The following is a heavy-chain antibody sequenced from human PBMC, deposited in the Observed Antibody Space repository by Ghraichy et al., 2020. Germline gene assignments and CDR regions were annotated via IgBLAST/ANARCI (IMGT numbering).Heavy chain of an antibody. CDR3: ARVRREYNWRSFRSERADYNDYGMDV. Sequence: ASVKVSCKVSGYTLTEFSMHWVRRAPGKGLEWMGGFDRQDGETIYAQNLQGRLTMTEDTSTETAYMQLSSLRSEDTAVYYCARVRREYNWRSFRSERADYNDYGMDVWGQGTTVTVSS. D-gene: IGHD3-16*02. CDR2: FDRQDGET. V-gene: IGHV1-24*01. CDR1: GYTLTEFS. J-gene: IGHJ6*02.